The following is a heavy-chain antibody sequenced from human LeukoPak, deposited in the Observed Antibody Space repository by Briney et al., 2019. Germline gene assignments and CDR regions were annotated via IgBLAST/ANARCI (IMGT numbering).Heavy chain of an antibody. CDR2: IWPEYSER. V-gene: IGHV5-51*01. J-gene: IGHJ3*02. CDR3: ARHNGRRSNGWNGAFDI. Sequence: GEALQISCEGSGYDFASYWIGWVRQKPGKGLGLMGIIWPEYSERRYSPSFQGQVTISADKSVRIVYLQWTSLKASDTAMYYCARHNGRRSNGWNGAFDIWGQGTMVTVSS. D-gene: IGHD6-19*01. CDR1: GYDFASYW.